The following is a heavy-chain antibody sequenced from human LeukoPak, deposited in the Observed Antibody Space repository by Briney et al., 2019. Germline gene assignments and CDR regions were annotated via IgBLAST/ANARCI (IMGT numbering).Heavy chain of an antibody. CDR2: SRDKAKSYST. CDR3: ARRSNSYYTFDY. Sequence: GGSLRLSCAASGFTFSDHYMDWVRQAPGKGLEWLARSRDKAKSYSTEHAASVKGRFTISRDNSKNSLYLQMNSLKTEDTAVYYCARRSNSYYTFDYWGQGTLVTVSS. D-gene: IGHD1-26*01. V-gene: IGHV3-72*01. J-gene: IGHJ4*02. CDR1: GFTFSDHY.